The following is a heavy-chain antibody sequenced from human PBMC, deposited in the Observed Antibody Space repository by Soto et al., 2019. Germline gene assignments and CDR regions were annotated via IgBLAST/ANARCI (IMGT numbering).Heavy chain of an antibody. J-gene: IGHJ5*02. V-gene: IGHV5-51*01. CDR1: GFGFDITW. CDR2: IYPADSDT. Sequence: GESLKISCKGSGFGFDITWLAWLRQVPGKGLEWVGIIYPADSDTRYSPSLEGRVTLSVDKSITTAYLHWTSLKESDTATYYCAKFQRYFDRTGYLDAWGQGTPVTVSS. D-gene: IGHD3-9*01. CDR3: AKFQRYFDRTGYLDA.